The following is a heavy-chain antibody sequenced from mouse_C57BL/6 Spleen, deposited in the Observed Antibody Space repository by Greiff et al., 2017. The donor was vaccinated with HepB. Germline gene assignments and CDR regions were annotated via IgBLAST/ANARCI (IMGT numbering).Heavy chain of an antibody. CDR3: AREDYYGSLFDY. J-gene: IGHJ2*01. V-gene: IGHV1-55*01. CDR2: IYPGSGST. D-gene: IGHD1-1*01. Sequence: QVQLQQPGAELVKPGASVKMSCKASGYTFTSYWITWVKQRPGQGLEWIGDIYPGSGSTNYNEKFKSKATLTVDTSPSTAYMQLSSLTAEDSAVYYCAREDYYGSLFDYWGQGTTPTGSS. CDR1: GYTFTSYW.